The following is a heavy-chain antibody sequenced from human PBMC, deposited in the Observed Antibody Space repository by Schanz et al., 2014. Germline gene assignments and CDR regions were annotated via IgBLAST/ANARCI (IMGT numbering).Heavy chain of an antibody. CDR1: GFNFNTYA. CDR2: LTEGGGGT. V-gene: IGHV3-23*01. Sequence: EVQLLESGGGLAQPGGSLRLACAASGFNFNTYAMSWVRQAPGKGLEWVSGLTEGGGGTYYTDAVKGRFTISRDSSKNTLYLQMNSLRADDTAVFYCAKSKSQLPLFDYWGQGTLVAVSS. J-gene: IGHJ4*02. D-gene: IGHD2-21*01. CDR3: AKSKSQLPLFDY.